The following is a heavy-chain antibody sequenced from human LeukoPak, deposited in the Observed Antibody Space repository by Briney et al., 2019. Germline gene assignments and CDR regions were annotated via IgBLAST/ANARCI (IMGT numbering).Heavy chain of an antibody. V-gene: IGHV1-18*01. CDR2: ISAYNGNT. Sequence: ASGKVSCKASGYTFTSYGISWVRQAPGQGLEWMGWISAYNGNTNYAQKLQGRVTMTTDTSTSTAYMELRSLRSDDTAVYYCASVGYCSGGSCYGFDYWGQGTLVTVSS. J-gene: IGHJ4*02. CDR1: GYTFTSYG. CDR3: ASVGYCSGGSCYGFDY. D-gene: IGHD2-15*01.